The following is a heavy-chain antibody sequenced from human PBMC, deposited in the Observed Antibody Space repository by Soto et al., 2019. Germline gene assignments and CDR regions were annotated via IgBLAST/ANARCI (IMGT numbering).Heavy chain of an antibody. V-gene: IGHV3-33*01. CDR2: IWNDGSGY. Sequence: QVQLVESGGGVVQPGGSLRLSCAASGFTFNNYGMHWVRQAPGKGLEWVAVIWNDGSGYYYATSVKGRFTISRDNSKRDLSLLRSCLRDGDTAVSFCAGRPVSPRTSASTLVIGGNYAWGRG. CDR1: GFTFNNYG. CDR3: AGRPVSPRTSASTLVIGGNYA. D-gene: IGHD4-4*01. J-gene: IGHJ1*01.